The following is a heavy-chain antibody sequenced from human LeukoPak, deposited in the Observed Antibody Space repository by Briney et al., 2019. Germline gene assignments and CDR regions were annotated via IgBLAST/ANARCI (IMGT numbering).Heavy chain of an antibody. Sequence: ASVKVSCKASGYIFTGYYLHWVRQAPGQGLEWMGRIKPDSDHTNYAQKFQGRVTMTRDTSISTAYMELTRLRSDDTAVYYCAREKDTSLDYWGQGTLVTVSS. CDR1: GYIFTGYY. V-gene: IGHV1-2*06. J-gene: IGHJ4*02. CDR2: IKPDSDHT. CDR3: AREKDTSLDY. D-gene: IGHD3-16*01.